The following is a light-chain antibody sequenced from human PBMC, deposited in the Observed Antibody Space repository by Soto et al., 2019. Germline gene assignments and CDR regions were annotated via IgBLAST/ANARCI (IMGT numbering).Light chain of an antibody. CDR1: GGSIATNY. V-gene: IGLV6-57*02. CDR2: EDD. J-gene: IGLJ2*01. Sequence: NFMLTQPHSVSESPGKTVTISCTGSGGSIATNYVQWHQQRPGSAPTTVIYEDDKRPSGVPDRFSGSIDRSSNSASLIISGLKTEDEADYSGQAHDSTNVVFGRGTKLTVL. CDR3: QAHDSTNVV.